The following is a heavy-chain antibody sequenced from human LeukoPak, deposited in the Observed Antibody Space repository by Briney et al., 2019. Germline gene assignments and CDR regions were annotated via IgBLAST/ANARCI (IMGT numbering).Heavy chain of an antibody. J-gene: IGHJ3*02. CDR1: GGSISSGSYY. CDR3: ARPDSSGYRYAFDI. V-gene: IGHV4-61*02. CDR2: IYTSGSI. Sequence: SETLSLTCTVSGGSISSGSYYWSWIRQPAGKGLEWIGRIYTSGSINYNPSLKSRVTISVDTSKNQFSLKLSSVTAADTAVYYCARPDSSGYRYAFDIWGQGTMVTVSS. D-gene: IGHD3-22*01.